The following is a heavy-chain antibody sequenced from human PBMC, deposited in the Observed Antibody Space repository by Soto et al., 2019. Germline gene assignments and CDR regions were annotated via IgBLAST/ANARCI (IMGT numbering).Heavy chain of an antibody. CDR3: ARARYGSASCKLDP. V-gene: IGHV4-34*01. CDR2: INHSGST. D-gene: IGHD3-10*01. CDR1: GGSFGGYD. J-gene: IGHJ5*02. Sequence: PSETLCLTCGVYGGSFGGYDGSWIRQTPGKGLEWIGEINHSGSTNYNPSLKSRVTISVDTSKNQFSLKLSSVTAADTAVYYCARARYGSASCKLDPWGQGTLVTVSS.